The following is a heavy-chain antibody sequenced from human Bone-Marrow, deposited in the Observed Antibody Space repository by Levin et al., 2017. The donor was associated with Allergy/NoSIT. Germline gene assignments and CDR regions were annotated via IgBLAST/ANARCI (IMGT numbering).Heavy chain of an antibody. CDR3: ARGIGHCISGSCPFDY. Sequence: MASETLSLTCVVSGDSINDGGYSWSWIRQSPGKGLEWIGFIYHIGTTDSNPSLKSRVAMSIDKSKNQFSLSLTSVTAADTAVYYCARGIGHCISGSCPFDYWGRGLLVTVSS. CDR1: GDSINDGGYS. V-gene: IGHV4-30-2*06. CDR2: IYHIGTT. D-gene: IGHD2-15*01. J-gene: IGHJ4*02.